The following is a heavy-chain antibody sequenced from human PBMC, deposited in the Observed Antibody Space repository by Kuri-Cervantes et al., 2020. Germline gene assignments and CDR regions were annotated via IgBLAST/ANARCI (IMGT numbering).Heavy chain of an antibody. Sequence: SLKISCAASGFTFDDYAMHWVCQAPGKGLEWVSGIAWNSGSIAYADSVKGRFTISRDNAKNSPYLQMDSLRAEDTALYYCAKPEGVVGYYGLVDFQHWGQGTLVTVSS. CDR2: IAWNSGSI. J-gene: IGHJ1*01. D-gene: IGHD3-22*01. CDR1: GFTFDDYA. CDR3: AKPEGVVGYYGLVDFQH. V-gene: IGHV3-9*01.